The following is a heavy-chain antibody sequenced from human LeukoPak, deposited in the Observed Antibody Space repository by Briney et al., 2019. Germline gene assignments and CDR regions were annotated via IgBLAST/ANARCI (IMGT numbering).Heavy chain of an antibody. CDR3: ARGLLFSWFDP. J-gene: IGHJ5*02. D-gene: IGHD2-21*02. V-gene: IGHV4-39*07. CDR1: GGSVSNSRYY. Sequence: SETLSLTCTVSGGSVSNSRYYWGWIRQPPGKGLEWIGSIYYTGSTFYNPSLKSRVTISIDTSKNQFSLNLSSVTAADTAVYYCARGLLFSWFDPWGQGTLVTVSS. CDR2: IYYTGST.